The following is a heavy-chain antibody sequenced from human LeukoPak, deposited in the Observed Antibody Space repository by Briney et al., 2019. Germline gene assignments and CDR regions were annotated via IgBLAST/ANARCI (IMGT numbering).Heavy chain of an antibody. V-gene: IGHV3-74*01. CDR1: GFTFSNYW. D-gene: IGHD4-23*01. J-gene: IGHJ3*02. CDR3: TRDEYGGNSNAFDI. Sequence: GGSLRLSCAAYGFTFSNYWMDWVRHGPGKGRVWVLSVGTDGSSKAYADYVKGRFTISRDNTNNTLYLQMNSLIGEDTTVYYCTRDEYGGNSNAFDIWGQGTLVTVSS. CDR2: VGTDGSSK.